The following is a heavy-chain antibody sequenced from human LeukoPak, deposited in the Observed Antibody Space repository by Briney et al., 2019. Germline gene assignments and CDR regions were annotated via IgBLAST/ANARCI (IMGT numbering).Heavy chain of an antibody. D-gene: IGHD3-3*01. CDR1: GFTFSSYG. V-gene: IGHV3-30*02. CDR3: ARVAHNDLGLESGWFDP. Sequence: GGSLRLSCAASGFTFSSYGMHWVRQAPGKGLEWVAFIRYDGSNKYYADSVKGRFTISRGNSKNTLYLQMNNLRAEDTAVYYCARVAHNDLGLESGWFDPWGQGTLVTVSS. J-gene: IGHJ5*02. CDR2: IRYDGSNK.